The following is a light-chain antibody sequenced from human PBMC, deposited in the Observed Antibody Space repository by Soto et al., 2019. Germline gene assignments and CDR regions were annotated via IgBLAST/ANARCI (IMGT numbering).Light chain of an antibody. V-gene: IGKV1-5*01. CDR3: QQYSSYPLT. CDR2: DAS. CDR1: QSVSSW. J-gene: IGKJ4*01. Sequence: DIQMTQSPSTLSASVGDRVTITCRASQSVSSWLAWYQQKPGRAPKLLTYDASNLQSGVPSRFSGSGSGTEFSLTISSLQPDDFATYYCQQYSSYPLTLGGGTKVDIK.